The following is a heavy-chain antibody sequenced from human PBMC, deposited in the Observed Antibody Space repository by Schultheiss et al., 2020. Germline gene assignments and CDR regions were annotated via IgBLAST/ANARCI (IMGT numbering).Heavy chain of an antibody. CDR3: ARDLSGRIAVDKNQAFDI. CDR2: IYYSGST. Sequence: SETLSLTCTVSGGSISSSSYYWGWIRQPPGKGLEWIGSIYYSGSTYYNPSLKSRVTISVDTSKNQFSLKLSPVTAADTAVYYCARDLSGRIAVDKNQAFDIWGQGTTVTVSS. D-gene: IGHD6-19*01. V-gene: IGHV4-39*02. J-gene: IGHJ3*02. CDR1: GGSISSSSYY.